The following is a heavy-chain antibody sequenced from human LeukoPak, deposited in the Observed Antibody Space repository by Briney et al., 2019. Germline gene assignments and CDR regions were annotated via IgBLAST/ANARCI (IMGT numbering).Heavy chain of an antibody. CDR3: ARALRGGNGDAFDI. CDR1: GGSISSGDYY. V-gene: IGHV4-30-4*02. Sequence: PSETLSLTCTVSGGSISSGDYYWSWIRQPPGKGLEWIGYIYYSGSTYYNPSLKSRVTISVDTSKNQFSLKLSSVTAADTAVYYCARALRGGNGDAFDIWGQGTMVTVSS. CDR2: IYYSGST. D-gene: IGHD2-15*01. J-gene: IGHJ3*02.